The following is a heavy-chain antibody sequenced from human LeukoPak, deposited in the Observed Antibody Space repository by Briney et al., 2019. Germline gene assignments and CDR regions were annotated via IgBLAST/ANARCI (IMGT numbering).Heavy chain of an antibody. D-gene: IGHD3-10*01. V-gene: IGHV1-69*13. CDR3: ARSIRYQYYYGSGCYGMDV. CDR2: IIPIFGTA. Sequence: SVKVSCKASGGTFSSYAISWVRQAPGQGLEWMGGIIPIFGTANYAQKFQGRVTITADESTSTAYMELSSLRSEDTAVYYCARSIRYQYYYGSGCYGMDVWGQGTTVTVSS. J-gene: IGHJ6*02. CDR1: GGTFSSYA.